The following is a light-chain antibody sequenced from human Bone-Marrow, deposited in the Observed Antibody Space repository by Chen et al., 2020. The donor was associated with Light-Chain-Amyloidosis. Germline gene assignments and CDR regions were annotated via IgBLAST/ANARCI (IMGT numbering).Light chain of an antibody. CDR1: QSIANS. CDR3: HHYFTWPGT. CDR2: GAS. Sequence: EIVMTQSPATLSVSPGERTTLSCRASQSIANSLAWYQQKLGQAPRLLIYGASTRATGIPARFSDSGFGTDFTLTIIGLQSEDFALYFCHHYFTWPGTFGQGTKVEIK. J-gene: IGKJ1*01. V-gene: IGKV3-15*01.